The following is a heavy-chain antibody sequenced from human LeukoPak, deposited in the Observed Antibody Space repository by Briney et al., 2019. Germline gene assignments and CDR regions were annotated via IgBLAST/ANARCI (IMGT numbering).Heavy chain of an antibody. CDR2: IYYSGST. CDR3: ARHKPPRLLYFDY. J-gene: IGHJ4*02. D-gene: IGHD3-10*01. Sequence: PSETLSHTCTVSGGSISSYYWSWIRQPPGKGLEWIGYIYYSGSTNYNPSLKSRVTISVDTSKNQFSLKLSSVTAADTAVYYCARHKPPRLLYFDYWGQGTLVTVSS. CDR1: GGSISSYY. V-gene: IGHV4-59*08.